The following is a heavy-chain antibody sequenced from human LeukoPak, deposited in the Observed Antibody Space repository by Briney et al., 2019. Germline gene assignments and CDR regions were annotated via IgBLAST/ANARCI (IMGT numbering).Heavy chain of an antibody. CDR2: INHSGST. Sequence: NASETLSLTCAVYGGSFSGYYWSWLRQPPGKGLEWIGEINHSGSTNYNPSLKSRVTISVDTSKNQFSLKLSSVTAADTAVYYCAGFRMVRGVISNRFDPWGQGTLVTVSS. J-gene: IGHJ5*02. D-gene: IGHD3-10*01. CDR1: GGSFSGYY. CDR3: AGFRMVRGVISNRFDP. V-gene: IGHV4-34*01.